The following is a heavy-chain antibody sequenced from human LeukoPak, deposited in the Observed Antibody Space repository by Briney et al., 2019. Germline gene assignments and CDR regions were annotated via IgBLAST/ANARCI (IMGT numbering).Heavy chain of an antibody. V-gene: IGHV1-2*02. CDR1: GYTFTGYY. D-gene: IGHD6-13*01. CDR2: INPNSGGT. Sequence: ASVKVSCKASGYTFTGYYMHWVRQAPGQGLEWMGWINPNSGGTNYAQKFQGRVTMTRDTSISTAYMELSGLRSDDTAVYYCARVEHVTGVELVRGELSDYWGQGTLVTVSS. J-gene: IGHJ4*02. CDR3: ARVEHVTGVELVRGELSDY.